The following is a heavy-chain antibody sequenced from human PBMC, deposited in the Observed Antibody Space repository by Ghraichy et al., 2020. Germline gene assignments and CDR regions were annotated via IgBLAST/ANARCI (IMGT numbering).Heavy chain of an antibody. D-gene: IGHD2-2*01. Sequence: GGSLRLSCAASGFTFSNYAMSWVRQAPGKGLEWVSAISGRGGSTYYAESVKGRFAISRDSSKNTLYLQMNSLRAEDTAVYYCAKLSGANIVVAPRGPFDYWGQGTLVTVSS. CDR1: GFTFSNYA. CDR2: ISGRGGST. V-gene: IGHV3-23*01. J-gene: IGHJ4*02. CDR3: AKLSGANIVVAPRGPFDY.